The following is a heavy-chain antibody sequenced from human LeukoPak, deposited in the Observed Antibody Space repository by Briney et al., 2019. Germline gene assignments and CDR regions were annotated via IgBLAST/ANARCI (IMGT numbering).Heavy chain of an antibody. J-gene: IGHJ6*03. D-gene: IGHD3-9*01. V-gene: IGHV1-2*02. Sequence: GASVKVSCKASGYTFTGYYMHWVRQAPGQGLEWMGWINPNSAVTNYAQKFQGRVTMTRDTSISTAYMELSRLRSDDTAVYYCARDLAPSVRYFDWLPFYYYYYYMDVWGKGTTVTISS. CDR1: GYTFTGYY. CDR3: ARDLAPSVRYFDWLPFYYYYYYMDV. CDR2: INPNSAVT.